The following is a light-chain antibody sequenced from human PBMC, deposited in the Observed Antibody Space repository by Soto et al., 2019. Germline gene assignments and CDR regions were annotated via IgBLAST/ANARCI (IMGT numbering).Light chain of an antibody. V-gene: IGKV1-5*03. J-gene: IGKJ1*01. CDR1: PTISSW. CDR2: KAS. Sequence: DIQMTQSPSTLSGPVGDRVTIPCRASPTISSWLAWYQQKPGKAPKLLIYKASTLKSGVPSRVSGSGSGTEFTLTISSLQPDDFATYYCQHDNSYSEAFGQGTKVDIK. CDR3: QHDNSYSEA.